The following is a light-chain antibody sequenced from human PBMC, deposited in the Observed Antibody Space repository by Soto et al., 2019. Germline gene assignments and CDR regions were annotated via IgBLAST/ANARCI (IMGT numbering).Light chain of an antibody. CDR2: SDD. V-gene: IGLV1-44*01. J-gene: IGLJ1*01. CDR1: NSNIGSNT. CDR3: AAWDDSLSGYV. Sequence: QSVLTQPPSASGTPGQRVTISCSGSNSNIGSNTVNWYQQLPGTAPKLLIYSDDQRPSGVPDRFSGSKFGTSASLAISGLQAEDEADYYCAAWDDSLSGYVFGTGTKLTVL.